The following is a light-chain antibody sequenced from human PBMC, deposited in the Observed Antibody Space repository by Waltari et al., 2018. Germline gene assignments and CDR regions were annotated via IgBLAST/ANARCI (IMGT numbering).Light chain of an antibody. CDR1: QSVRNN. Sequence: EIVMTQSPATLSVSPGERATLSCRASQSVRNNLVWYQQKPGQAPRLLIYGASTRVTGIPARFSGGGSGTEFTFTISSLQSEDFAVYYCQQYNNWPPWTFGQGTKVEIK. CDR2: GAS. V-gene: IGKV3-15*01. CDR3: QQYNNWPPWT. J-gene: IGKJ1*01.